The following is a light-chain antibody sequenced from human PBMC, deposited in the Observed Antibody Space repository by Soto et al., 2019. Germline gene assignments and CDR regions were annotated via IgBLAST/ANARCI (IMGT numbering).Light chain of an antibody. Sequence: DIQMTQSPSTLPASVGDRVTITCRASQSINSWLAWYQQKPGKAPKLLIYKASSLESGVPSRFSGSGSGTEFTLTISSLQPDDFATYYCQQYKSNPLTFGGGTKVEIK. J-gene: IGKJ4*01. CDR3: QQYKSNPLT. V-gene: IGKV1-5*03. CDR2: KAS. CDR1: QSINSW.